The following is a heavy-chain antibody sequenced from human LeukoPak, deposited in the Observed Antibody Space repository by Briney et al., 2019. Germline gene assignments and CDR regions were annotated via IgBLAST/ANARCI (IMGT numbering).Heavy chain of an antibody. D-gene: IGHD3-10*01. CDR2: ISSSSSYI. CDR1: GFTFSSYS. Sequence: GGSLRLSCAASGFTFSSYSMNWVRQAPGKGLEWVSSISSSSSYIYYADSVKGRFTISRDNAKNSLYLQMNSLRAEDTAVYHCARDLFADAFDIWGQGTMVTVSS. J-gene: IGHJ3*02. V-gene: IGHV3-21*01. CDR3: ARDLFADAFDI.